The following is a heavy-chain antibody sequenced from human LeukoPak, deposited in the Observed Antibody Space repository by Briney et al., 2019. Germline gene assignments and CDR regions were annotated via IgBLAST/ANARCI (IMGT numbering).Heavy chain of an antibody. CDR3: ASGDPDY. D-gene: IGHD3-10*01. CDR2: ISSSSSTI. J-gene: IGHJ4*02. V-gene: IGHV3-48*01. Sequence: PGGSLRLSCAASGFTLRSYSMIWVRQAPGKGLEWVSYISSSSSTIYYADSVRGRFTISRGNSKNTLYLQMNSLRAEDTAVYYCASGDPDYWGQGTLVTVSS. CDR1: GFTLRSYS.